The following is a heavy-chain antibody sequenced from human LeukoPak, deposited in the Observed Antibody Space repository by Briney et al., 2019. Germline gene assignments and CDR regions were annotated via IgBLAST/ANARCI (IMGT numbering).Heavy chain of an antibody. V-gene: IGHV3-66*01. CDR3: ARDQYSYAHAAH. D-gene: IGHD5-18*01. CDR2: IYSGGTT. Sequence: GRSLRLSCAASGFTVSSNYMSWVRQAPGKGVEWVSVIYSGGTTYYADSVKGRFTISRDNSKNTLHLQMNTLRAEDTAVYYCARDQYSYAHAAHWGQGTLVTVSS. J-gene: IGHJ4*02. CDR1: GFTVSSNY.